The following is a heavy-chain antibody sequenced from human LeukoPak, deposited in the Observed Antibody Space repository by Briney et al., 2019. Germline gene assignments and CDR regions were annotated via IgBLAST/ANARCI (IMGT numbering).Heavy chain of an antibody. CDR2: IYTSGST. Sequence: PSETLSLTCTVSGGSISSYYWSWIRQPAGKGLEWIGRIYTSGSTNYNPSLKSRVTMSVDTSKNQFSLKLSSVTAADTAVYYCARDRITIFGVVTDAFDIWGQGTMVTVSS. CDR3: ARDRITIFGVVTDAFDI. CDR1: GGSISSYY. V-gene: IGHV4-4*07. J-gene: IGHJ3*02. D-gene: IGHD3-3*01.